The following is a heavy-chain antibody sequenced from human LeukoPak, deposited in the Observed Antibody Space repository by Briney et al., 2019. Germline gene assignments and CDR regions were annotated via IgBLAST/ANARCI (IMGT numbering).Heavy chain of an antibody. CDR3: AKARFGRSFDY. D-gene: IGHD3-16*01. CDR1: GFTFDDYA. J-gene: IGHJ4*02. V-gene: IGHV3-9*01. Sequence: SLRLSCAASGFTFDDYAMYWVRQAPGKGLEWVSGISWNSGSIDYADSVKGRFTISRDNAKNSLYLQMNSLRAEDTALYYCAKARFGRSFDYWGQGTLVTVSS. CDR2: ISWNSGSI.